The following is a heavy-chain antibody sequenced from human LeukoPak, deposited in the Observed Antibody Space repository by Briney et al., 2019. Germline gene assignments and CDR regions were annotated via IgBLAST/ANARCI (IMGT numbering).Heavy chain of an antibody. CDR1: GFTVSSNY. CDR2: IWFDGSNK. CDR3: ASSAGALIDC. J-gene: IGHJ4*02. D-gene: IGHD6-19*01. Sequence: PGGSLRLSCAASGFTVSSNYMSWVRQAPGKGLEWVAVIWFDGSNKFYADSVKGRFTISRDNSKNTLYLQMNSLRAEDTAVYYCASSAGALIDCWGQGTLVIVSS. V-gene: IGHV3-33*08.